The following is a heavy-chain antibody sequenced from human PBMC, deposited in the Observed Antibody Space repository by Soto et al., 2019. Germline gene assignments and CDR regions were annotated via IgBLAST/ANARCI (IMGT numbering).Heavy chain of an antibody. CDR3: ARGALGDPGAY. V-gene: IGHV4-34*01. Sequence: SETLSLTCAVYGGSFSGYYWSLIRQPPGKGLEWIGEINHSGSTNYNPSLKSRVTISVDTSKNQFSLKLSSVTAADTAVYYCARGALGDPGAYWGQGTLVTVSS. J-gene: IGHJ4*02. CDR1: GGSFSGYY. CDR2: INHSGST.